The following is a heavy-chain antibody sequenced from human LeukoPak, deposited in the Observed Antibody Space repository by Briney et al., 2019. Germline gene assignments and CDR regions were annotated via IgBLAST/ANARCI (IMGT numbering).Heavy chain of an antibody. D-gene: IGHD1-26*01. CDR1: GYTFTGFY. CDR3: ARMSGRYYDY. Sequence: ASVKVSCKASGYTFTGFYMHWVRQAPGQGLEWMGRIDPNSGGTNYAQKFQGRVTMTRDTSISTAYIELSRLRSDDTAVYYCARMSGRYYDYWGQGTLVTVSS. V-gene: IGHV1-2*06. J-gene: IGHJ4*02. CDR2: IDPNSGGT.